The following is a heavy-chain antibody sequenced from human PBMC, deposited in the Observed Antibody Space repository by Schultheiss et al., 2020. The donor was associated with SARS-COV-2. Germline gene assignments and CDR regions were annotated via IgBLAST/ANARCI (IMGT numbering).Heavy chain of an antibody. CDR3: TSFYGSGTTFQRIDY. CDR1: GFTFGDYA. V-gene: IGHV3-49*04. CDR2: IRSEVYGGTT. J-gene: IGHJ4*02. Sequence: GGSLRLSCTTSGFTFGDYAMSWVRQAPGKGLEWVGFIRSEVYGGTTEYAASVKGRFTISRDDSKSIAYLQMNSLKIEDTAVYYCTSFYGSGTTFQRIDYWGQGTLVTVSS. D-gene: IGHD3-10*01.